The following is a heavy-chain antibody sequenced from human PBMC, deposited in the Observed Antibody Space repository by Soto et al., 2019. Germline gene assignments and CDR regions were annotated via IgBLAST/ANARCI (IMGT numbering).Heavy chain of an antibody. J-gene: IGHJ6*02. CDR3: ARGSSVWGSLYYYGMVV. D-gene: IGHD3-16*01. CDR1: GGTFSSYA. Sequence: QVQLVQSGAEVKKPGSSVKVSCKASGGTFSSYAISWVRQAPGQGLEWMGGIIPIFGTANYAQKFQGRVTIAAEESTSTDYMQLSGLRSEDTAVYYCARGSSVWGSLYYYGMVVWGQGTTVTVSS. V-gene: IGHV1-69*12. CDR2: IIPIFGTA.